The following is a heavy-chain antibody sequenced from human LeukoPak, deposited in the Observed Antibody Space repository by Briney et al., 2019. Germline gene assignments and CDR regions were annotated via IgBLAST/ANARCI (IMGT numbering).Heavy chain of an antibody. V-gene: IGHV3-9*01. CDR2: ISWNSGSI. Sequence: GGSLRLSCAASGFTFDDYAMHWVRQAPGKGLEWVSGISWNSGSIGYADSVKGRFTISRDNAKDSLYLQMNSLRAEDTAVYYCARPYDSSGYELYYYYYYMDVWGKGTTVTVSS. CDR1: GFTFDDYA. J-gene: IGHJ6*03. D-gene: IGHD3-22*01. CDR3: ARPYDSSGYELYYYYYYMDV.